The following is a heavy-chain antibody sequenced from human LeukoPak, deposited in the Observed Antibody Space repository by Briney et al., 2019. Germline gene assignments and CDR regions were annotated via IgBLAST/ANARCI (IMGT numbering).Heavy chain of an antibody. Sequence: PSETLSLTCAVYGGSFSGYYWSWIRQPPGKGLEWIGEINHSGSTNYNPSLKSRVTISVDTSKNQFSLKLSSVTAADTAVYYCARILRRLYSSGWYADYWGQGTLVTVSS. J-gene: IGHJ4*02. D-gene: IGHD6-19*01. CDR1: GGSFSGYY. CDR2: INHSGST. CDR3: ARILRRLYSSGWYADY. V-gene: IGHV4-34*01.